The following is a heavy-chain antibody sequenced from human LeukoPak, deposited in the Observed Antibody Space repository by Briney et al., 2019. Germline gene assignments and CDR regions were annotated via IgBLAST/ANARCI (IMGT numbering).Heavy chain of an antibody. CDR1: GFTVSSNY. J-gene: IGHJ6*02. CDR3: ARGGNSGSYYYYGMDV. V-gene: IGHV3-53*01. Sequence: GGSLRLSCTVSGFTVSSNYMTWVRQAPGKGLEWVSVIYSDGTTYNADSVKGRFTISRDNSKNTLYLQINSLRAEDTAVYYCARGGNSGSYYYYGMDVWGQGTTVTDSS. D-gene: IGHD4-23*01. CDR2: IYSDGTT.